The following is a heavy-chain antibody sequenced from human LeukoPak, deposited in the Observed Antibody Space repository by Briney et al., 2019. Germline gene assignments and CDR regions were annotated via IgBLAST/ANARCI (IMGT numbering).Heavy chain of an antibody. D-gene: IGHD1-26*01. CDR3: ARERSGSYYRWYFDL. J-gene: IGHJ2*01. V-gene: IGHV4-59*01. Sequence: SETLSLTCTVSGGSISNYFWNWIRQSPGKRLEWIGFVYNGGSTNYNPSFKSRVTMSVDTSKNQFSLKMSYVTAADTAMYYCARERSGSYYRWYFDLWGRGTLVTVSS. CDR1: GGSISNYF. CDR2: VYNGGST.